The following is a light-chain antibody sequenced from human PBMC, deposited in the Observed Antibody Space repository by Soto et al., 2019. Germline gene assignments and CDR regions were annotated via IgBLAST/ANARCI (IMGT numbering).Light chain of an antibody. CDR1: SSDVGTYNY. V-gene: IGLV2-14*01. Sequence: QSVLTQPASASGSPGQSITISCTGTSSDVGTYNYVSWYQQHPGKAPKLIIYGVTNRPSGVSNRFSGSKSGNTASLTISGLQAEDEAGYYCSSYTSSAFVVFGGGTKVTVL. CDR2: GVT. CDR3: SSYTSSAFVV. J-gene: IGLJ2*01.